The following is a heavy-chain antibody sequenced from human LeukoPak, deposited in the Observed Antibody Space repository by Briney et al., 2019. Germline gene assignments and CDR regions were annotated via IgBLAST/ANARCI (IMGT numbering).Heavy chain of an antibody. CDR3: ARYYDILTGYYQGTDY. D-gene: IGHD3-9*01. J-gene: IGHJ4*02. CDR1: GYTFTSYG. V-gene: IGHV1-18*04. Sequence: GASVKVSCKASGYTFTSYGISWVRQAPGQGLEWMGWISAYNGNTNYAQKFQGRVTMTTDTSTSTAYMELRSLRSDDTAVYYCARYYDILTGYYQGTDYWGQGTLVTVSS. CDR2: ISAYNGNT.